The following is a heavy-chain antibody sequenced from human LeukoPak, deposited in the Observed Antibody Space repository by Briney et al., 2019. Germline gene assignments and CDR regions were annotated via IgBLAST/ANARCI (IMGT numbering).Heavy chain of an antibody. D-gene: IGHD3-10*01. Sequence: SETLSLTCTVSGGSINSSSYYWGWIRQPPGKGLEWIGSIYYSGSTYYNPSLKSRVTISVDTSKNQFSLKLSSVTAADTAVYYCASPIITMVRGVIIHSFDYWGQGTLVTVSS. J-gene: IGHJ4*02. V-gene: IGHV4-39*01. CDR3: ASPIITMVRGVIIHSFDY. CDR1: GGSINSSSYY. CDR2: IYYSGST.